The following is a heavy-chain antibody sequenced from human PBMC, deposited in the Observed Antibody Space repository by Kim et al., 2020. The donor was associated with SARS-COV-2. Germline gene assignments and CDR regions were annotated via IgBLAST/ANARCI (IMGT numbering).Heavy chain of an antibody. J-gene: IGHJ4*02. D-gene: IGHD1-26*01. CDR1: GYTFTSYG. CDR2: ISAYNGNT. CDR3: ARGPPRGSYYLPFDY. V-gene: IGHV1-18*04. Sequence: ASVKVSCKASGYTFTSYGISWVRQAPGQGLEWMGWISAYNGNTNYAQKLQGRVTMTTDTSTSTAYMELRSLRSDDTAVYSCARGPPRGSYYLPFDYWGQGTLVTVSS.